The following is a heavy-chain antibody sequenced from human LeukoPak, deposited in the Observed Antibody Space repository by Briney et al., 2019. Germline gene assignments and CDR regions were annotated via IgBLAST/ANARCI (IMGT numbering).Heavy chain of an antibody. CDR1: GFTFSSYG. Sequence: PGGSLRLSCAASGFTFSSYGMHWVRQAPGKGLEWVAVIWYDGSNKYYADSVKGRFTISRDNSKNTLYLQMNSLRAEDTAVYYCARGSHIAAAGTHFDYWGQGTLVTVSS. D-gene: IGHD6-13*01. CDR3: ARGSHIAAAGTHFDY. CDR2: IWYDGSNK. J-gene: IGHJ4*02. V-gene: IGHV3-33*01.